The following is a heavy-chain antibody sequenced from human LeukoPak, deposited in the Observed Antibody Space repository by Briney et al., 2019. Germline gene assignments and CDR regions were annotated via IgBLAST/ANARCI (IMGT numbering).Heavy chain of an antibody. CDR1: GFTFSTHP. D-gene: IGHD6-13*01. CDR3: AMLPVFRGIAAAGSGQGYFDY. CDR2: ISGNGGST. Sequence: PGGSLRLSCAASGFTFSTHPMSWVRQAPGKGLEWVSAISGNGGSTYYADSVKGRFTISRDNAKNSLYLQMNSLRDEDTAVYYCAMLPVFRGIAAAGSGQGYFDYWGQGTLVTVSS. V-gene: IGHV3-23*01. J-gene: IGHJ4*02.